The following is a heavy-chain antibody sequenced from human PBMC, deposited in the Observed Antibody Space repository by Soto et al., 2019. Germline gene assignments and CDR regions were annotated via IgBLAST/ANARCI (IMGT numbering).Heavy chain of an antibody. Sequence: SVKVSCKASGGTFSSYAISWVRQAPGQGLEWMGGIIPIFGTANYAQKFQGRVAITADESTSTAYMELSSLRSDDTAVYYCAREGVAPYYYYGMDVWGQGTLVTVSS. CDR2: IIPIFGTA. J-gene: IGHJ6*02. V-gene: IGHV1-69*13. CDR1: GGTFSSYA. CDR3: AREGVAPYYYYGMDV. D-gene: IGHD5-12*01.